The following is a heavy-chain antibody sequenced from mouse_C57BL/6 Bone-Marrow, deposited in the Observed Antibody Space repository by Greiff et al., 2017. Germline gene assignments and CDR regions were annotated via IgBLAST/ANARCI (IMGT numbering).Heavy chain of an antibody. D-gene: IGHD6-1*01. CDR1: GYTFTSYW. Sequence: VKLQESGTELVKPGASVKLSCKASGYTFTSYWMHWVKQRPGQGLEWIGNINPSNGGTNYNEKFKSKATLTVDKSSSTAYMQLSSLTSADSAVYYCARRGDSPAWFAYWGQGTLVTVSA. CDR2: INPSNGGT. V-gene: IGHV1-53*01. J-gene: IGHJ3*01. CDR3: ARRGDSPAWFAY.